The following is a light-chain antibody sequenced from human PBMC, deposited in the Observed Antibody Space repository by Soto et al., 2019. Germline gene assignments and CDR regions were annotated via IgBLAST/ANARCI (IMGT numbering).Light chain of an antibody. CDR1: KLRNKY. Sequence: SYELTQPPSVSVSPGQTASITCSGAKLRNKYACWYQQKPGQSPVRVIYQDSERPSGTPERYSGSSSGNTATLTISGTQALDEADYFCQTGDSSAVVLGGGTKVTVL. V-gene: IGLV3-1*01. CDR2: QDS. J-gene: IGLJ2*01. CDR3: QTGDSSAVV.